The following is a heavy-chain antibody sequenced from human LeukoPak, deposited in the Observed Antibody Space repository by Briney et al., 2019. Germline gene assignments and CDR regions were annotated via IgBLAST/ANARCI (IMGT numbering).Heavy chain of an antibody. CDR3: ARGRYSNRGFDY. CDR1: GHTFTSYD. J-gene: IGHJ4*02. CDR2: MNPNSGNT. Sequence: ASVKVSCKASGHTFTSYDINWVRQATGQGLEWMGWMNPNSGNTGYAQKFQGRVTMTRNTSISTAYMELSSLRSEDTAVYYCARGRYSNRGFDYWGQGTLVTVSS. D-gene: IGHD5-12*01. V-gene: IGHV1-8*01.